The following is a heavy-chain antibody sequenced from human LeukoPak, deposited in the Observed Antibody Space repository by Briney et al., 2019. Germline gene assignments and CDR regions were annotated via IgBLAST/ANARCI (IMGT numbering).Heavy chain of an antibody. Sequence: GGSLRLSCAASEFTFNSYAMSWVRQAPGKGLEWVSSISTSGGNTYYADSVKGRFTISRDNSKNTLYLQMNSLRAADTAVYYCARRYTSGWCFDYWGQGTLVTVSS. V-gene: IGHV3-23*01. D-gene: IGHD6-19*01. CDR1: EFTFNSYA. CDR2: ISTSGGNT. CDR3: ARRYTSGWCFDY. J-gene: IGHJ4*02.